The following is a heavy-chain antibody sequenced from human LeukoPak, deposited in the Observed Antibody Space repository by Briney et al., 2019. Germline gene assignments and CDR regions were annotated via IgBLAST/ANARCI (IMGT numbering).Heavy chain of an antibody. CDR3: ARRYSSSWYVWFDP. J-gene: IGHJ5*02. CDR2: IYYSGST. CDR1: GGSISNSSYY. V-gene: IGHV4-39*01. D-gene: IGHD6-13*01. Sequence: SETLSLTCTVSGGSISNSSYYWGWIRQPPGKGLEWIGSIYYSGSTYYNPSLKSRVTISVDTSKNQFSLKLSSVTAADTAVYYCARRYSSSWYVWFDPWGQGTLVTVSS.